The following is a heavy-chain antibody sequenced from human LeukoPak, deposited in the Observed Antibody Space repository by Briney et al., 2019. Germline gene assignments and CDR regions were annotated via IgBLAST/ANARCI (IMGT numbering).Heavy chain of an antibody. CDR1: GFTFSSYG. CDR2: IWYDGSNK. V-gene: IGHV3-33*01. Sequence: GRSLRLSCAASGFTFSSYGMHWVRQAPGKGLEWVAVIWYDGSNKYYADSVKGRFTIPRDNSKNTLYLQMNSLRAEDTAAYYCARDGVRDYGDYVEWGSYLDYWGQGTLVTVSS. D-gene: IGHD4-17*01. CDR3: ARDGVRDYGDYVEWGSYLDY. J-gene: IGHJ4*02.